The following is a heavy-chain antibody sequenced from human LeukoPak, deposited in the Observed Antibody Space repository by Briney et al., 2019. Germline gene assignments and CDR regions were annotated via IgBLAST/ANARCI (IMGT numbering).Heavy chain of an antibody. J-gene: IGHJ4*02. CDR1: GGSISSGGYY. V-gene: IGHV4-31*03. CDR2: IYYSGST. Sequence: KASETLSLTCTVSGGSISSGGYYWSWIRQHPGKGLEWIGYIYYSGSTYYNPSLKSRVTISVDTSKNQFCLKLSSVTAGERAVYYCAREQTSLGVRGVFAYWGRETLVTVSS. CDR3: AREQTSLGVRGVFAY. D-gene: IGHD3-10*01.